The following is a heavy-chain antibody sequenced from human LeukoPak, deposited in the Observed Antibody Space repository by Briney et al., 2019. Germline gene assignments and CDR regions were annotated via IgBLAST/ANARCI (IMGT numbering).Heavy chain of an antibody. CDR2: INSDGSSA. Sequence: PGGSLRLSCAASGFTFSSYWMQWVRQAPGKGLVWASRINSDGSSASYADSVKGRFTISRDNAKNTLYLQMNSLRAEDTAVYYCARHLTYGGWNSWGQGTLVTVSS. J-gene: IGHJ4*02. CDR3: ARHLTYGGWNS. D-gene: IGHD4-23*01. CDR1: GFTFSSYW. V-gene: IGHV3-74*01.